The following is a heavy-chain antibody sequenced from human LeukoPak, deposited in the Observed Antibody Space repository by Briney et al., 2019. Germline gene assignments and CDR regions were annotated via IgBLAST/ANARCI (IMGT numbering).Heavy chain of an antibody. CDR2: INHSGSTT. V-gene: IGHV4-34*01. CDR3: ARTYCGGDCRGYYYSYYMDV. CDR1: GGSFSDYY. J-gene: IGHJ6*03. Sequence: SETLSLTCAVYGGSFSDYYWSWIRQSPGKGLEWIGEINHSGSTTNYNPSLKSRITISVDTSKNQFSLKLSSVTAADTAVYYCARTYCGGDCRGYYYSYYMDVWGKGTTVTISS. D-gene: IGHD2-21*02.